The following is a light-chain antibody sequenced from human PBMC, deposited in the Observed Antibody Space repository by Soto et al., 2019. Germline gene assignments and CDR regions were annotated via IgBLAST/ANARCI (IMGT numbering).Light chain of an antibody. CDR2: EVN. Sequence: QSALTQPASVSGSPGQSITISCTGTSSDVGGYNYVSWYQQHPGKAPKLIIYEVNKRPSEISSRFSGSKSGNTASLTISGLRAEDEADYYCYSFAGFNTQFGGGTKLTVL. CDR1: SSDVGGYNY. J-gene: IGLJ2*01. V-gene: IGLV2-23*02. CDR3: YSFAGFNTQ.